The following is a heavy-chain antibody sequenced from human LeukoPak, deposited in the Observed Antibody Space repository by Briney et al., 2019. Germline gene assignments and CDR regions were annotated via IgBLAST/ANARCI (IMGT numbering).Heavy chain of an antibody. Sequence: PGGSLRLSCAASGFTFSSYSMNWVRQAPGKGLEWVSSISSSSSYIYYADSVKGRFTISRDNAKNSLYLQMNSLRAEDTAVYYCARGDYDILTGYYKGGDYWGQGTLVTVSS. D-gene: IGHD3-9*01. V-gene: IGHV3-21*01. CDR2: ISSSSSYI. CDR1: GFTFSSYS. J-gene: IGHJ4*02. CDR3: ARGDYDILTGYYKGGDY.